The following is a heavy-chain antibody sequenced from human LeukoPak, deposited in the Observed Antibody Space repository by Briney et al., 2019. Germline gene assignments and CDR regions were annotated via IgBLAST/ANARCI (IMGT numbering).Heavy chain of an antibody. D-gene: IGHD3-22*01. Sequence: SETLSLTCTVSGGSVSSGSYYWSWIRQPPGKGPEWIGHIYYSGSTNYNPSLKSRVTISVETSKNQISLKLSSVTAADTAVYYCARWNYYDSSGFWADYWGQGTLVTVSS. V-gene: IGHV4-61*01. J-gene: IGHJ4*02. CDR1: GGSVSSGSYY. CDR3: ARWNYYDSSGFWADY. CDR2: IYYSGST.